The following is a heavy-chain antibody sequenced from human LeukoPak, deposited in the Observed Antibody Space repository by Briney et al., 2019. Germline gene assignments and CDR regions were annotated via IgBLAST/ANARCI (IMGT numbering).Heavy chain of an antibody. CDR2: IYPPDSDT. Sequence: GESLKISCKGSGYSSTKNWIGWVRQMPGKGLEWMGIIYPPDSDTRYGRSFQGQVTISVDESITTAYLQWSSLKASDTAMYYCARSSSYSPYYFDSWGQGTLVTVSS. D-gene: IGHD3-22*01. CDR3: ARSSSYSPYYFDS. J-gene: IGHJ4*02. CDR1: GYSSTKNW. V-gene: IGHV5-51*01.